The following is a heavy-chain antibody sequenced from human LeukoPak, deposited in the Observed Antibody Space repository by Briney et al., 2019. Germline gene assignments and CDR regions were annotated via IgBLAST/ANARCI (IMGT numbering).Heavy chain of an antibody. Sequence: SETLSLTCAVSGGSISSGGYSWSWIRQPPGKGLEWIGYIYYSGSTNYNPSLKSRVTISVDTSKNQFSLKLSSVTAADTAVYYCARSASYYYDSSGYYYTLADYFDCWGQGTLVTVSS. CDR2: IYYSGST. D-gene: IGHD3-22*01. CDR3: ARSASYYYDSSGYYYTLADYFDC. V-gene: IGHV4-61*08. J-gene: IGHJ4*02. CDR1: GGSISSGGYS.